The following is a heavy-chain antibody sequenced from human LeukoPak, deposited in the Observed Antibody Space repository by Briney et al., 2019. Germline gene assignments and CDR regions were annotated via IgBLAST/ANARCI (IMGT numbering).Heavy chain of an antibody. J-gene: IGHJ4*02. CDR2: MNPNNGET. D-gene: IGHD1-1*01. Sequence: ASVKVSCKASRYTLTTNDINWLRQAAGHGLEWMGWMNPNNGETVYAQKFQGRVSMTMATSATAAYMELSSLRSEDTAVYYCARGRGPRTNYYCLDYWGPGTLVTVSS. V-gene: IGHV1-8*02. CDR3: ARGRGPRTNYYCLDY. CDR1: RYTLTTND.